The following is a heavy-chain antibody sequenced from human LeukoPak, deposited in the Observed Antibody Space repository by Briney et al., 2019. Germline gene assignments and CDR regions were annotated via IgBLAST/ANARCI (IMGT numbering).Heavy chain of an antibody. J-gene: IGHJ4*02. V-gene: IGHV1-2*02. CDR3: ARESIPNYYGSGKDY. CDR2: NPNSGGT. D-gene: IGHD3-10*01. Sequence: NPNSGGTNYAQTFQGRVTMTRDTSISTAFMDLSSLRSDDTAVYYCARESIPNYYGSGKDYWGQGTLVTVSS.